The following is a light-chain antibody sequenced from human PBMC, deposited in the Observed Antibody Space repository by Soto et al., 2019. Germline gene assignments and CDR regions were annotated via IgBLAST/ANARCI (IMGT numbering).Light chain of an antibody. CDR3: QHARSFPIT. J-gene: IGKJ5*01. CDR1: QNIDKW. CDR2: AAA. Sequence: DIQMTQSPSSVSASVGDRVTITCRASQNIDKWIAWYQQKPGKAPKLLIYAAASLRGGVPSRFSGSGSGTDFTLTISRLQPEDFATYSCQHARSFPITFGQGTLLE. V-gene: IGKV1-12*01.